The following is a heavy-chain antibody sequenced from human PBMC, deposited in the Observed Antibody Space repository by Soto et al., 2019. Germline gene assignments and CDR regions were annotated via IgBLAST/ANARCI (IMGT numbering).Heavy chain of an antibody. CDR2: IYTSGST. CDR3: ARSSHKESWFDP. D-gene: IGHD6-13*01. V-gene: IGHV4-4*07. Sequence: SETLSLTCTVSGGSVSNLYWNWIRQPAGKRLEWIGRIYTSGSTNYNPSLRSRVTMSIDTSRNQFSLKLNSVTAADTAVYYCARSSHKESWFDPWGQGTLVTVS. CDR1: GGSVSNLY. J-gene: IGHJ5*02.